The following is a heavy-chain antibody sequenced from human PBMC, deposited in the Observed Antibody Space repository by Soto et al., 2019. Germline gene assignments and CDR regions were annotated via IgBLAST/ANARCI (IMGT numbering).Heavy chain of an antibody. CDR2: ISAYNGNT. CDR3: AADVLRGGFGELGY. Sequence: QVQLVQSGAEVKKPGASVKVSCKASGYTFTSYGISWVRQAPGQGLEWMGWISAYNGNTNYAQKLQGRVTMTTDTSAGPAYMELRSLRSDDTAVYYCAADVLRGGFGELGYWGQGTLVTVSS. J-gene: IGHJ4*02. D-gene: IGHD3-10*01. CDR1: GYTFTSYG. V-gene: IGHV1-18*01.